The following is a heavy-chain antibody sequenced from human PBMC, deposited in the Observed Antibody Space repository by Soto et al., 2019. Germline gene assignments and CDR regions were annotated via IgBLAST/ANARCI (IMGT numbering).Heavy chain of an antibody. V-gene: IGHV3-23*01. CDR1: GFSFSSQG. CDR2: ISANGVNT. CDR3: AKERPIMIFGMAIPGGMDA. Sequence: PGGSLRLACAASGFSFSSQGMTWVRQSPGKGLEWVSAISANGVNTYYADSVKGRFTISRDNSKNTVYLQMNNLRADDTALYYCAKERPIMIFGMAIPGGMDAWGQGTKVTVSS. J-gene: IGHJ6*02. D-gene: IGHD3-3*01.